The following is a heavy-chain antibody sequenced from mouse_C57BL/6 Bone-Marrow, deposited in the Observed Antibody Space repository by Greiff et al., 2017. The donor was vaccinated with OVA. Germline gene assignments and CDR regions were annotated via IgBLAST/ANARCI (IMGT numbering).Heavy chain of an antibody. CDR3: ARGVCYGNYEDYFDY. D-gene: IGHD2-1*01. Sequence: EVKVVESGGGLVKPGGSLKLSCAASGFTFSSYAMSWVRQTPEKRLEWVATISDGGSYTYYPDNVKGRFTISRDNAKNNLYLQMSHLKSEDTAMYYCARGVCYGNYEDYFDYWGQGTTLTVSS. J-gene: IGHJ2*01. CDR1: GFTFSSYA. V-gene: IGHV5-4*03. CDR2: ISDGGSYT.